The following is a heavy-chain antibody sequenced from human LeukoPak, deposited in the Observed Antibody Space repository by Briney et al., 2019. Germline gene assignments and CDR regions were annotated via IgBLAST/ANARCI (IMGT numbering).Heavy chain of an antibody. Sequence: GGSLRLSCAASGFTFSSYAMSWVRQAPGKGLEWVSAISGSGFTYYADSAKGGFTASNENTKNTLYLQMNSLRAEATAVYYCERGSSSSSRWGQGTLVTVSS. D-gene: IGHD6-6*01. V-gene: IGHV3-23*01. J-gene: IGHJ4*02. CDR2: ISGSGFT. CDR1: GFTFSSYA. CDR3: ERGSSSSSR.